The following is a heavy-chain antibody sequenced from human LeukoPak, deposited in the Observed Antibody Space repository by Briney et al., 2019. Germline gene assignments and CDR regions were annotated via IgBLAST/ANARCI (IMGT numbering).Heavy chain of an antibody. V-gene: IGHV3-48*03. CDR2: ISTSGDTI. CDR3: ARDDFWSGYYLSDY. CDR1: GFTFKSYE. D-gene: IGHD3-3*01. J-gene: IGHJ4*02. Sequence: GGSLRLSCAASGFTFKSYEMNWVRQAPGKGLEWVSYISTSGDTIYYADSVKGRFTISRDNAKNSLYLQVNSLRAEDTAVYYCARDDFWSGYYLSDYWGQGTLVTVSS.